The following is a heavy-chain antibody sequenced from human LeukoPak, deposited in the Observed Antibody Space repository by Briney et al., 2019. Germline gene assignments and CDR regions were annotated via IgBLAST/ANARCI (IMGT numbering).Heavy chain of an antibody. CDR3: ARDYYYVNSGYWLDY. Sequence: GRSLRLSCVASGFTFSDYGMPWVRQAPGKGLEWVALIWDDGSNKYYADSLKGRFTISRDNSKSTLYLQMNSLRAEDTAVYYCARDYYYVNSGYWLDYWGQGTLVTVSS. J-gene: IGHJ4*02. CDR2: IWDDGSNK. D-gene: IGHD3-22*01. CDR1: GFTFSDYG. V-gene: IGHV3-33*01.